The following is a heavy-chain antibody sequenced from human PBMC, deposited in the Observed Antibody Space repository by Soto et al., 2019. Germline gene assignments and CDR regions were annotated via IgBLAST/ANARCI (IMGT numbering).Heavy chain of an antibody. J-gene: IGHJ6*02. D-gene: IGHD2-15*01. CDR3: ARGYCSGGSCYSVFNPFLRMDV. Sequence: HPGGSLRLSCAASGFTFSSYGMHWVRQAPGKGLEWVAVIWYDGSNKYYADSVKGRFTISRDNSKNTLYLQMNSLRAEDTAVYYCARGYCSGGSCYSVFNPFLRMDVWGQGTTVTVSS. V-gene: IGHV3-33*01. CDR1: GFTFSSYG. CDR2: IWYDGSNK.